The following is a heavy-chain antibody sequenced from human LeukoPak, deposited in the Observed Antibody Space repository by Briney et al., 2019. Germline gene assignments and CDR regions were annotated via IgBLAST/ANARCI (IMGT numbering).Heavy chain of an antibody. D-gene: IGHD5-18*01. J-gene: IGHJ4*02. CDR3: AKVYDRVDTAMVALGDYFDY. CDR1: GFTFSSYG. CDR2: ISYDGSNK. V-gene: IGHV3-30*18. Sequence: PGGSLRLSCAASGFTFSSYGMHWVRQAPGKGLEWVAVISYDGSNKYYADSVKGRFTISRDNSKNTLYLQMNSLRAEDTAVYYCAKVYDRVDTAMVALGDYFDYWGQGTLVTVSS.